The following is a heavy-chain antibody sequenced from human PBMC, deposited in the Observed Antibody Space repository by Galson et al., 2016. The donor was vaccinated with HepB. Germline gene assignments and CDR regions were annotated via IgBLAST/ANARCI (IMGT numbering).Heavy chain of an antibody. CDR1: GDSVSSNSAA. Sequence: CAISGDSVSSNSAAWNWIRQSPSRGLEWLGSTYYRSKWYNDYAVSVKSRIIINPDTSKNQFSLQLNSVTPEDTAVYFCARDLSGMPDFWGQGTLVTVSS. CDR2: TYYRSKWYN. V-gene: IGHV6-1*01. J-gene: IGHJ4*02. D-gene: IGHD2-2*01. CDR3: ARDLSGMPDF.